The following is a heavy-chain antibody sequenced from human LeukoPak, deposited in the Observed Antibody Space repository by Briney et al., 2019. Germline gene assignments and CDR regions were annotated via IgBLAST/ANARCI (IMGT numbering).Heavy chain of an antibody. J-gene: IGHJ1*01. CDR2: INHSGST. V-gene: IGHV4-34*01. Sequence: SETLSLICAVYGGSFSGHYWSWIRQPPGEGLEWIGDINHSGSTNYNPSLKSRVTISIDTSKNQFSLKLSSVTAADTAVYYCARGPYSSGWYVADYFQDWGQGTLVTVSS. CDR1: GGSFSGHY. CDR3: ARGPYSSGWYVADYFQD. D-gene: IGHD6-19*01.